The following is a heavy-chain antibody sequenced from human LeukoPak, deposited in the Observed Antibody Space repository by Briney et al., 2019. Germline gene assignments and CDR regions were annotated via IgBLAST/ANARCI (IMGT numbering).Heavy chain of an antibody. CDR2: IYSGGST. J-gene: IGHJ5*02. D-gene: IGHD3-10*01. CDR3: ARSGSGRYYGWFDP. Sequence: LXXXXXXFSVXXXYVNXXXXAPXXGLXGXSXIYSGGSTYYADSVKGRFTISRDNSKNTLFLQMSGLRAEDTAVYYCARSGSGRYYGWFDPWGQGTLVTVSS. V-gene: IGHV3-66*01. CDR1: XFSVXXXY.